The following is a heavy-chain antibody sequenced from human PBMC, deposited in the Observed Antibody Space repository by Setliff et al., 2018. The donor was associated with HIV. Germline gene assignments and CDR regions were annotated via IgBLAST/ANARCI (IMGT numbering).Heavy chain of an antibody. Sequence: ASVKVSCKASGYTFTDYFIHWVRQAPGQGLEWVGRINPSNGATDFGQKFQGWITMTRDTSSRTAYLEVNRLTSDDTAVYYCAREYDVLSGSYISAFDIWCQGTMVTVS. D-gene: IGHD3-3*01. CDR3: AREYDVLSGSYISAFDI. CDR1: GYTFTDYF. V-gene: IGHV1-2*04. CDR2: INPSNGAT. J-gene: IGHJ3*02.